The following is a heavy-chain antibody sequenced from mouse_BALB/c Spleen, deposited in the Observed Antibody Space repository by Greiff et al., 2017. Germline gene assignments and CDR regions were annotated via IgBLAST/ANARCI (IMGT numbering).Heavy chain of an antibody. CDR3: AREAARARIFDY. D-gene: IGHD3-1*01. CDR2: ISSGGST. J-gene: IGHJ2*01. V-gene: IGHV5-6-5*01. Sequence: EVMLVESGGGLVKPGGSLKLSCAASGFTFSSYAMSWVRQTPEKRLEWVASISSGGSTYYPDSVKGRFTISRDNARNILYLQMSSLRSEDTAMYYCAREAARARIFDYWGQGTTRTVSS. CDR1: GFTFSSYA.